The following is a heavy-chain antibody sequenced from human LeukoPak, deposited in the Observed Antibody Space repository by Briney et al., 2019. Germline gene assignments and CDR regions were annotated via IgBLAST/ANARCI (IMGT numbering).Heavy chain of an antibody. CDR3: ARAPGTTSPLFDP. D-gene: IGHD1-7*01. Sequence: PGGSLRLSCAASGFTFSSYAMHWVRQAPGKGLEWVAVISYDGSNKYYADSVKGRFTISRDNSKNTLYLQMNSLRAEDTAVYYCARAPGTTSPLFDPWGQGTLVTVSS. V-gene: IGHV3-30-3*01. J-gene: IGHJ5*02. CDR1: GFTFSSYA. CDR2: ISYDGSNK.